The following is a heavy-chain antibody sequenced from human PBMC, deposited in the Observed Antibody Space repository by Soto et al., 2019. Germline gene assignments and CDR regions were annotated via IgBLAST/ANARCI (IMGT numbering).Heavy chain of an antibody. Sequence: PGESLKISCKGLGNSFNNWIGWVRQMPGKGLKWVGIIYPGDSDTRYSPSFQGQVTISADKSISTAYLQWRSLKPSDSAMYYCAWYHFDNIGYPADVWCPGILVTLAS. CDR1: GNSFNNW. J-gene: IGHJ4*02. CDR3: AWYHFDNIGYPADV. CDR2: IYPGDSDT. V-gene: IGHV5-51*01. D-gene: IGHD3-22*01.